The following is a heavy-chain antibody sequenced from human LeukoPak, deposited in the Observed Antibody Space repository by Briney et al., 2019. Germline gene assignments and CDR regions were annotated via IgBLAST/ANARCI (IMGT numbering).Heavy chain of an antibody. V-gene: IGHV4-59*01. CDR2: IYYSGST. CDR3: ARVDCSGGSCYSFDY. D-gene: IGHD2-15*01. CDR1: GCSFSSYY. Sequence: SETLPLTCTVSGCSFSSYYWNWIRQPPAKGLEWMGYIYYSGSTNCNPPLKSRVTISVDTSKNQFSLKLSSVTAADAAVYYCARVDCSGGSCYSFDYWGQGTLVTVSS. J-gene: IGHJ4*02.